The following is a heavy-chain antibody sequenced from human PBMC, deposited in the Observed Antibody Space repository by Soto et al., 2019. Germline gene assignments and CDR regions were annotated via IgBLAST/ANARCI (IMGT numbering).Heavy chain of an antibody. V-gene: IGHV1-18*04. D-gene: IGHD1-1*01. CDR1: GYTFTIYG. CDR3: ARDSNWNLPPSTYYFDY. J-gene: IGHJ4*02. Sequence: ASVKGSCKASGYTFTIYGISFVRQAPGQWLEWMGWISAYNGNTNYAQKLQGRVTMTTDTSTSTAYMELRSLRSDDTAVYYCARDSNWNLPPSTYYFDYWGQGTLVTVSS. CDR2: ISAYNGNT.